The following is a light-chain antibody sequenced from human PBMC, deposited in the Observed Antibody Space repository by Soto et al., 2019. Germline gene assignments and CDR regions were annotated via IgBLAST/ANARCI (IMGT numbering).Light chain of an antibody. CDR1: QTINEW. CDR3: QHYNSYPYS. J-gene: IGKJ2*03. V-gene: IGKV1-5*03. CDR2: QAS. Sequence: DIQMTQSPSTLSASVGERVTITCRASQTINEWLAWYRQKIGKAPKVLIYQASTLASAVPSRFSGSGSGTTFTLTISSLQPDDSATYYCQHYNSYPYSFGQGTKLEI.